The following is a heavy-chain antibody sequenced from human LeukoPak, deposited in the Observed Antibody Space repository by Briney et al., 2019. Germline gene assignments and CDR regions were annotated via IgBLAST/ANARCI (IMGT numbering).Heavy chain of an antibody. CDR1: GFTFSSHG. CDR2: ISGSGVIT. Sequence: GGSLRLSCAASGFTFSSHGMNWVRQAPGKGLEWVSGISGSGVITYYAHSVKGRFTISRDNSKNTLDLQMNSLRAEDTAVYYCAKDDAWVRYQDWGQGTLVTVSS. J-gene: IGHJ4*02. D-gene: IGHD5-12*01. CDR3: AKDDAWVRYQD. V-gene: IGHV3-23*01.